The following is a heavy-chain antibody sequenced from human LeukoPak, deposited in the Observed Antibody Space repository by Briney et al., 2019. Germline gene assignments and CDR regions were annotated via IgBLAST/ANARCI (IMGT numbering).Heavy chain of an antibody. D-gene: IGHD4-17*01. CDR2: IYTSGST. J-gene: IGHJ4*02. CDR3: ARGDGDPYSFDY. CDR1: GGSISSGSYY. V-gene: IGHV4-61*02. Sequence: SETLSLTCTVSGGSISSGSYYWSWIRQPAGKGLEWIGRIYTSGSTNYNPSLKSRVTISVDTSKNQFSLKLSSVTAADTAVYYCARGDGDPYSFDYWGQGTLVTVSS.